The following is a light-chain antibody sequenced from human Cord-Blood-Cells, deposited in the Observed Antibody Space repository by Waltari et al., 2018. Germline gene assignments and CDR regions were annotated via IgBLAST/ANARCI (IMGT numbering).Light chain of an antibody. V-gene: IGKV1-5*01. J-gene: IGKJ3*01. Sequence: DIQMTQSPSTLSASVGDRVTLTCRASQSISSWLAWYQQKPGKAPKLLIDDASSLESGVPSRFSGSGSGTEFTLTISSLQPDDFATYYCQQYNSYSFTFGPGTKVDIK. CDR1: QSISSW. CDR2: DAS. CDR3: QQYNSYSFT.